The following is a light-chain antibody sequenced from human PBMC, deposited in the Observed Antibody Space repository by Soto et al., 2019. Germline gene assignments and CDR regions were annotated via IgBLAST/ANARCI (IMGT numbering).Light chain of an antibody. J-gene: IGKJ5*01. V-gene: IGKV3-15*01. CDR3: XXXXXSXPIT. CDR1: QSVSSN. CDR2: GAS. Sequence: EIVMTQSPATLSVSPGERATLSCRASQSVSSNLAWYQQKPGQAPSLLISGASTRATGIPARFSGSASWTEFTLTISSLQSEDFAVYYXXXXXXSXPITFGQGTRLEIK.